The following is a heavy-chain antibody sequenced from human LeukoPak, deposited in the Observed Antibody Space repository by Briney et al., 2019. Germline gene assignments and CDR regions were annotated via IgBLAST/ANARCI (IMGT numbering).Heavy chain of an antibody. CDR3: AKGVVVVPAKYYFDY. V-gene: IGHV3-23*01. J-gene: IGHJ4*02. D-gene: IGHD2-15*01. Sequence: GGSLRLSCAASGFTFSSYGMSWVRQAPGKGLEWVSAISGSGGSTYYADSVKGRFTISRDNSKNTLYLQMNSLRAEDTAVYYCAKGVVVVPAKYYFDYWGQGTLVTVSS. CDR1: GFTFSSYG. CDR2: ISGSGGST.